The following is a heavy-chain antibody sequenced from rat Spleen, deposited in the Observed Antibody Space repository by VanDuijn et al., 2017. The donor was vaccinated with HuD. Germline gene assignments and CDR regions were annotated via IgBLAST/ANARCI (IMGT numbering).Heavy chain of an antibody. J-gene: IGHJ2*01. CDR3: ARTTYDYFDY. CDR2: ISYEGSST. CDR1: GFTFSNYY. D-gene: IGHD2-1*01. Sequence: EVQLVESGGDLVQPGRSLKLSCAASGFTFSNYYMAWVRQAPKKGLEWVASISYEGSSTYYPDSVKGRFTISRDNAKSTLYLQMDSLRSEDTAAYYCARTTYDYFDYWGQGVMVTVSS. V-gene: IGHV5-29*01.